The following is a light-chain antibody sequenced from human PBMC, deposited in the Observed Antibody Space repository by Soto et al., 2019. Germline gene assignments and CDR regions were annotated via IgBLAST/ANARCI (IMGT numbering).Light chain of an antibody. CDR2: EVS. CDR3: SSYTSSSIDYV. V-gene: IGLV2-14*01. J-gene: IGLJ1*01. CDR1: SSDVGGYNY. Sequence: QPASVSGSPGQSVTISCTGTSSDVGGYNYVSWYQQHPGKAPKLMIYEVSNRPSGVSNRFSGSKSGNTASLTISGLQAEDEADYYCSSYTSSSIDYVFGTGTKVTVL.